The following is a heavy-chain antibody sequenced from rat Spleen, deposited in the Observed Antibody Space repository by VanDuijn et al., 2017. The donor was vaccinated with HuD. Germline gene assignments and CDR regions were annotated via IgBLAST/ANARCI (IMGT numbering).Heavy chain of an antibody. D-gene: IGHD1-10*01. CDR2: ISSSSCTN. CDR3: ARQLGY. V-gene: IGHV5-34*01. CDR1: GFTFSDYG. Sequence: EVQLVESGGGLVQPGRSLKLSCGVSGFTFSDYGMNWIRQAPGKGLELVAYISSSSCTNYYVDTVKGRLTISRDNAKITLYLQLSSLRSEDTALYYCARQLGYWGQGVMVTVSS. J-gene: IGHJ2*01.